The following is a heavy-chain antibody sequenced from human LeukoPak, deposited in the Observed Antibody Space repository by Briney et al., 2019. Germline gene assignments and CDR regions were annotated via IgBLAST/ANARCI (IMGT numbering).Heavy chain of an antibody. D-gene: IGHD4-17*01. V-gene: IGHV3-30*04. CDR2: ISYDGSNK. J-gene: IGHJ4*02. Sequence: SGGSLRLSCAASGFTLSSYAMHWVRQAPGKGLEWVPVISYDGSNKYYADSVKGRFTISRDNSKNTLYLQMNSLRAEDTAVYYCARDSFRDGDYLDYWGQGTLVTVSS. CDR3: ARDSFRDGDYLDY. CDR1: GFTLSSYA.